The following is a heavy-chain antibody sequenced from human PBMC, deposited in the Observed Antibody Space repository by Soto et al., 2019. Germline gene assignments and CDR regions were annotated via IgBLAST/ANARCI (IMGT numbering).Heavy chain of an antibody. CDR1: GGSLRSRGYY. D-gene: IGHD6-19*01. V-gene: IGHV4-34*01. CDR3: ARAAPLSSGYWFDP. J-gene: IGHJ5*02. CDR2: INHSGST. Sequence: SETLSLTCTVSGGSLRSRGYYWSWIRQPPGKGLEWIGEINHSGSTNYNPSLKSRVTISVDTSKNQFSLKLSSVTAADTAVYYCARAAPLSSGYWFDPWGQGTLVTVS.